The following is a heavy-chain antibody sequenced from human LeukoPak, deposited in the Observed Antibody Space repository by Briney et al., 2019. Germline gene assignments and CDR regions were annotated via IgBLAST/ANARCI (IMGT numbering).Heavy chain of an antibody. CDR2: IDIYSTKT. CDR3: ARDWKADF. Sequence: GGSLRLSCAASGFTFSTYAMTWVRQAPGKGLEWVSAIDIYSTKTNYVDSVKGRFTISRDNSKNTLYLQMNSLRGEDTAIYYCARDWKADFWGHGTLVTVSS. CDR1: GFTFSTYA. J-gene: IGHJ4*01. D-gene: IGHD1-1*01. V-gene: IGHV3-23*05.